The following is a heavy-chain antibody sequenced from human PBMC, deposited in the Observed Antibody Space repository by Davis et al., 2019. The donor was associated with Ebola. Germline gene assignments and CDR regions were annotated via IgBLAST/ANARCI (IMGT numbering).Heavy chain of an antibody. V-gene: IGHV1-2*02. D-gene: IGHD3-9*01. CDR2: INPNSGGT. J-gene: IGHJ4*02. CDR3: ARYYDILTGYYNGNLDY. Sequence: ASVKVSCKASGYTFTGYYMHWVRQAPGQGLEWMGWINPNSGGTNYAQKFQGRVTMTRDTSISTAYMELRSLRSDDTAVYYCARYYDILTGYYNGNLDYWGQGTLVTVSS. CDR1: GYTFTGYY.